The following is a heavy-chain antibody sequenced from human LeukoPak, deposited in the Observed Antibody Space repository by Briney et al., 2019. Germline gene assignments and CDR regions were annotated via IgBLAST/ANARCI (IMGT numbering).Heavy chain of an antibody. CDR3: ARILFQWIDQLNWFDP. CDR1: GFTFSSYA. J-gene: IGHJ5*02. V-gene: IGHV4-39*07. CDR2: IYYSGST. Sequence: PGGSLRLSCGGSGFTFSSYAMNWVRQPPGKGLEWIANIYYSGSTYYNPSLKSRVTISVDTSKNQFSLKLSSVTAADTAVYYCARILFQWIDQLNWFDPWGQGTLVTVSS. D-gene: IGHD5-12*01.